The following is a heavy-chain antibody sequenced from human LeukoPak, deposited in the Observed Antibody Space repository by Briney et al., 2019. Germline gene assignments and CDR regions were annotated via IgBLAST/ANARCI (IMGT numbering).Heavy chain of an antibody. J-gene: IGHJ4*02. Sequence: SGGSLRLSCAASGFTFDDYAMHWVRQAPGKGLEWVSGISWNSGSMGYADSVKGRFTISRDNAKNSLYLQMNSLRAEDTALYYCAKGGSYSSSWYFDYWGQGTLVTVSS. CDR2: ISWNSGSM. D-gene: IGHD6-13*01. CDR3: AKGGSYSSSWYFDY. V-gene: IGHV3-9*01. CDR1: GFTFDDYA.